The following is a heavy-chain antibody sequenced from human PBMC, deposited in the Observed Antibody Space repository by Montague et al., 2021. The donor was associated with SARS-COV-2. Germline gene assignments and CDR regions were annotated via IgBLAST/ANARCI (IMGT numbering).Heavy chain of an antibody. V-gene: IGHV3-48*03. D-gene: IGHD2-8*02. CDR1: GFTFIYFE. CDR3: ARDLVVTDGISDY. J-gene: IGHJ4*02. Sequence: SLRLSCAASGFTFIYFEMNVVRQAPGKGLEWISYIRGACTTLYYSDSFXGLFTISRNNAKNSLYLQMNSLRAEDTAVYYCARDLVVTDGISDYWGQGTLVTVSS. CDR2: IRGACTTL.